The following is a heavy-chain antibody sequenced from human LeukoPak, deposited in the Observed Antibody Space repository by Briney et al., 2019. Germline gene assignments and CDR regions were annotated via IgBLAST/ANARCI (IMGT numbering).Heavy chain of an antibody. V-gene: IGHV3-7*01. CDR2: KKQDGSEK. CDR1: GFTFSSYW. J-gene: IGHJ4*02. CDR3: AREDIVVVPAAPKGDFFDY. Sequence: PGGSLRLSCAASGFTFSSYWMSWVRQAPGKGLEWVANKKQDGSEKYYVDSVKGRFTISRDNAKNSLYLQMNSLRAEDTAVYYCAREDIVVVPAAPKGDFFDYWGQGTLVTVSS. D-gene: IGHD2-2*01.